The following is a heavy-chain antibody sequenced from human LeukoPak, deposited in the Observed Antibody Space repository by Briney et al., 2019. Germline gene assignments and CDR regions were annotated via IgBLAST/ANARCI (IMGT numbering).Heavy chain of an antibody. J-gene: IGHJ4*02. CDR1: GGSISSYY. CDR3: ATMRYSYGIDY. CDR2: VYYSGSA. D-gene: IGHD5-18*01. V-gene: IGHV4-59*01. Sequence: SETLSLTCTVSGGSISSYYWSWLRQPPGKGLEWIGYVYYSGSANYNPSLKSRVTISVDTSKNQFSLKLSSVTAADTAVYYCATMRYSYGIDYWGQGTLVTVSS.